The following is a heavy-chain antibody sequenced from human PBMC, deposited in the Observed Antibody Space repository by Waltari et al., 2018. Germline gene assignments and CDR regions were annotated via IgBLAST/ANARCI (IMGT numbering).Heavy chain of an antibody. CDR2: IKSKTDGGTT. Sequence: EVQLVESGGGLVKPGGSLRLSCAASGFTFSNAWMSWVHQAPGKGLEWVGRIKSKTDGGTTDYAAPVKGRFTISRDDSKNTLYLQMNSLKTEDTAVYYCTTTNYYDSSGYYRTFDYWGQGTLVTVSS. J-gene: IGHJ4*02. CDR1: GFTFSNAW. D-gene: IGHD3-22*01. CDR3: TTTNYYDSSGYYRTFDY. V-gene: IGHV3-15*01.